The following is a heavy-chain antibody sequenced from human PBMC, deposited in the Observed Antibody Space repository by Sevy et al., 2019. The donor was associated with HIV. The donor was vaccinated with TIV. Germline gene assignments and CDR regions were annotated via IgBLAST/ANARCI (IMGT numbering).Heavy chain of an antibody. CDR1: GYSFTSYW. J-gene: IGHJ6*02. Sequence: KQRESLKIPCKGSGYSFTSYWIGWVRQMPGKGLEWMGIIYPGDSDTRYSPSFQGQVTISADKSINTAYLQWSSLKASDTAMYYCARQDPTYYYGMDVWGQGTTVTVSS. CDR2: IYPGDSDT. V-gene: IGHV5-51*01. D-gene: IGHD1-1*01. CDR3: ARQDPTYYYGMDV.